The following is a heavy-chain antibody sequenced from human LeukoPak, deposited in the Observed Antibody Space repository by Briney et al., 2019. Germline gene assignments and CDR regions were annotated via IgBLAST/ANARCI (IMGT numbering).Heavy chain of an antibody. Sequence: SETLSLTCAVYGGSFSGYYWSWIRQPPGKGLEWIGEINHSGSTNYNPSLKSRVTISVDTSKNQFSLKLSSVTAADTAVYYCARGLPSSSWYPYYYYMDVRGKGTTVTVSS. V-gene: IGHV4-34*01. CDR2: INHSGST. CDR3: ARGLPSSSWYPYYYYMDV. D-gene: IGHD6-13*01. CDR1: GGSFSGYY. J-gene: IGHJ6*03.